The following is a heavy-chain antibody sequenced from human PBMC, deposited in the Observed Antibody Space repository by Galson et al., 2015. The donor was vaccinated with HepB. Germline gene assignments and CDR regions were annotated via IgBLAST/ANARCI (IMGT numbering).Heavy chain of an antibody. V-gene: IGHV3-23*01. CDR2: ISGSGGRI. D-gene: IGHD2-15*01. CDR1: GFIFSSHA. J-gene: IGHJ6*02. Sequence: SLRLSCAGSGFIFSSHAMNWVRQAPGKGLEWVSGISGSGGRIYYADSVKGRFTMSRDNSKGFLYLQMNNLRGEDTALYYWARDRTYNNNAYSLYSAGMKAGAQGTT. CDR3: ARDRTYNNNAYSLYSAGMKA.